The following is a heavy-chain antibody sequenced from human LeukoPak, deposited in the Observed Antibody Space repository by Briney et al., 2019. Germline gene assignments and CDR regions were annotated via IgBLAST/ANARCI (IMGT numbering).Heavy chain of an antibody. J-gene: IGHJ4*02. CDR1: VFTFSSHS. V-gene: IGHV3-48*01. CDR3: ARHQRASQYYFDY. CDR2: ISDDTYTI. Sequence: GGSLRLSCAASVFTFSSHSMSWVRQAPGRGLEWVSFISDDTYTIYYADSVRGRFTVSRDNARDSLYLQLNSLRAEDTAVYYCARHQRASQYYFDYWGQGTLVTASS.